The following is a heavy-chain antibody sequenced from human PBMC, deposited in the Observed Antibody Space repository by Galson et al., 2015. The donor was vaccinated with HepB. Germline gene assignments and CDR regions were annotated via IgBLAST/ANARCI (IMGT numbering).Heavy chain of an antibody. CDR1: GYTFSDYF. V-gene: IGHV1-2*05. CDR3: ARGDNYFDD. Sequence: SVKVSCKASGYTFSDYFIHWVRQAPGQGLEWMGRINPSSGATKYAQKFQGRVTMTRDTSISTAYMELNRLISEDSVVYYCARGDNYFDDWGQGTLVTVSS. CDR2: INPSSGAT. J-gene: IGHJ4*02.